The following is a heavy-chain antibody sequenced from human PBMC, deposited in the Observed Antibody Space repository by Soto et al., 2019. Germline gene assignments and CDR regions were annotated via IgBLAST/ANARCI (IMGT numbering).Heavy chain of an antibody. CDR3: TKVRGSGWTNYFDY. Sequence: EVQLVESGGGLLQPGRSLRLSCATSGFTFDDYAMHWVRQAPGKGLEWVSIIGWNSGTIAYADSVKGRFTISRDNGMNILYLQMNSVSAEDTALYYCTKVRGSGWTNYFDYWGQGALVTVSS. CDR1: GFTFDDYA. CDR2: IGWNSGTI. V-gene: IGHV3-9*01. J-gene: IGHJ4*02. D-gene: IGHD6-19*01.